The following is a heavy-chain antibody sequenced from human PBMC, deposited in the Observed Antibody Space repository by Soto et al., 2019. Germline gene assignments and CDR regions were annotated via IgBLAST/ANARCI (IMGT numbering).Heavy chain of an antibody. CDR3: VREAPCSNGVCQFDY. Sequence: GGSLRLSCAASGFTFSPYEMIWVRQAPGKGLEWISYISSSGSTIHYADSVKGRFSISRDNAKKSLFLQMNSLRAEDTAVYYCVREAPCSNGVCQFDYWGRGTLVTVSS. CDR2: ISSSGSTI. V-gene: IGHV3-48*03. J-gene: IGHJ4*02. CDR1: GFTFSPYE. D-gene: IGHD2-8*01.